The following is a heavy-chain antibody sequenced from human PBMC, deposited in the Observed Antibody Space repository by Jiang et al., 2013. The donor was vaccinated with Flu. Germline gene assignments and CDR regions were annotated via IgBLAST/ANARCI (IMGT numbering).Heavy chain of an antibody. CDR3: ARDRGHYGDRHTFDY. D-gene: IGHD4-17*01. V-gene: IGHV4-4*02. CDR1: GGSISSSNW. CDR2: IYHSGST. J-gene: IGHJ4*02. Sequence: GSGLVKPSGTLSLTCAVSGGSISSSNWWSWVRQPPGKGLEWIGEIYHSGSTNYNPSLKSRVTISVDKSKNQFSLKLSSVTAADTAVYYCARDRGHYGDRHTFDYWGQGTLVGPSPQ.